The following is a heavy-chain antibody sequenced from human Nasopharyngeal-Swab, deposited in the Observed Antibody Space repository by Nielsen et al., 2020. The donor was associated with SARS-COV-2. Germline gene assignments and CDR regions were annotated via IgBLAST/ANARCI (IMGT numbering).Heavy chain of an antibody. CDR3: ARDRPYYYGSGAYYMDV. Sequence: GSLRLSCSVSGYSISSGHYWGWIRQPPGKGLEWIGNTYHSGSTYYNPSLKSRVTISVDTSKNQFSLKLSSVTAADTAVYYCARDRPYYYGSGAYYMDVWGKGTTVTVSS. J-gene: IGHJ6*03. CDR1: GYSISSGHY. CDR2: TYHSGST. D-gene: IGHD3-10*01. V-gene: IGHV4-38-2*02.